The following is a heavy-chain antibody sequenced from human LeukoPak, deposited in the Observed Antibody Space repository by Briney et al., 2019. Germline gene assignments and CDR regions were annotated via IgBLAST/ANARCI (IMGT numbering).Heavy chain of an antibody. D-gene: IGHD3-22*01. V-gene: IGHV5-51*01. Sequence: GESLKISCQGSGYLFTSYWIGWVRQLPGTGLEWMGNIYPGDSDTRYSPSFQDQVTISADRSISTAYLQWSSLKASDTAMYYCARRGLDSSGYHEAFDIWGQGTRVTVSS. CDR3: ARRGLDSSGYHEAFDI. CDR1: GYLFTSYW. CDR2: IYPGDSDT. J-gene: IGHJ3*02.